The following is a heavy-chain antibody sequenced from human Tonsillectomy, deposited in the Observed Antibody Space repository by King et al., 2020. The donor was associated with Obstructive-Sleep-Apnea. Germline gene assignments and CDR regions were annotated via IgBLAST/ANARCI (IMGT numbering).Heavy chain of an antibody. Sequence: QLVQSGAEVKKPGSSAKVSCKASGGTFSNSAISWVRQAPGQGLEWMGRIITIVGIANYAQKFQGRVTITADKSTSTAYMELSRLRSEDTAVYYCARALTYAPEWYYYDMDVWGQGTTVTVSS. CDR2: IITIVGIA. CDR3: ARALTYAPEWYYYDMDV. CDR1: GGTFSNSA. J-gene: IGHJ6*02. V-gene: IGHV1-69*09. D-gene: IGHD2-8*01.